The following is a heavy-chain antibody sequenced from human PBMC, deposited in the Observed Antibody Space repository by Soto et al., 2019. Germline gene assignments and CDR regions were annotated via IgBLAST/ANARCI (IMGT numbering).Heavy chain of an antibody. J-gene: IGHJ3*02. CDR2: ISSSGSTI. CDR3: ARESGYYDSSGYHHDAFDI. D-gene: IGHD3-22*01. V-gene: IGHV3-48*03. Sequence: EVQLVESGGGLVQPGGSLRLSCAASGFTFSSYEMNWVRQAPGKGLEWVSYISSSGSTIYYADSVKGRFTISRDNAKNSLYLQMNSLRAEDTAVYYCARESGYYDSSGYHHDAFDIWGQGTMVTVSS. CDR1: GFTFSSYE.